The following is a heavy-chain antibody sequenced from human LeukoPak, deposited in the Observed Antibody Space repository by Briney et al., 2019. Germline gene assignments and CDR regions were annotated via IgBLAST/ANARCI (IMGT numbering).Heavy chain of an antibody. Sequence: SETLSLTCTVSGGSISSSSYYWGWIRQPPGKGLEWIGSIYYSGSTYYNPSLKSRVTISVDTSKNQFSLKLSSVTAADTAVYYCARHGVQLWSLWYFDYWGQGTLVTVSS. CDR3: ARHGVQLWSLWYFDY. V-gene: IGHV4-39*01. J-gene: IGHJ4*02. CDR2: IYYSGST. D-gene: IGHD5-18*01. CDR1: GGSISSSSYY.